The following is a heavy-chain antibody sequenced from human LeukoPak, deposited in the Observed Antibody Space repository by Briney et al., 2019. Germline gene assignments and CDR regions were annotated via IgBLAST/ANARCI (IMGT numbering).Heavy chain of an antibody. CDR3: ASWGALHRIVDTAMPG. CDR2: ISYDGSNK. Sequence: GRSLRLSCAASGFTFSSEAMHWVRQAPGKGLEWVAVISYDGSNKYYADSVKGRFTISRDNSKNTLYLQMNSLRAEDTAVYYCASWGALHRIVDTAMPGRGQGTLVTVSS. V-gene: IGHV3-30*04. CDR1: GFTFSSEA. D-gene: IGHD5-18*01. J-gene: IGHJ4*02.